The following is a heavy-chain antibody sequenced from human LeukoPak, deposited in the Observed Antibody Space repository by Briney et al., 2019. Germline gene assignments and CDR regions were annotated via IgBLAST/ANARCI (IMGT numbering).Heavy chain of an antibody. J-gene: IGHJ4*02. Sequence: GGSLRLSCAASGFTFSSYAMTWVRQAPGKGLEWVSVISGTARSRYYADSVKGRFTISRDDSKNTLYLQMNSLRAEDTALYYCANVHGSTWDFDYWGQGTLVTVSS. D-gene: IGHD6-13*01. CDR2: ISGTARSR. CDR3: ANVHGSTWDFDY. CDR1: GFTFSSYA. V-gene: IGHV3-23*01.